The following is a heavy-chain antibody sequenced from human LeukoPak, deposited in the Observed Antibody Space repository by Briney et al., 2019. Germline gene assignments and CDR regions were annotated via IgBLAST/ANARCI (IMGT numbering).Heavy chain of an antibody. J-gene: IGHJ4*02. CDR1: GFTFSSYG. CDR2: IWYDGSNK. CDR3: ARAGSSSWYSPFDY. D-gene: IGHD6-13*01. V-gene: IGHV3-33*01. Sequence: PGGSLRLSCAASGFTFSSYGMHWVRQAPGKGLKWVAVIWYDGSNKYYADSVKGRFTISRDNSKNTLYLQMNSLRAEDTAVYYCARAGSSSWYSPFDYWGPGTLVTVSS.